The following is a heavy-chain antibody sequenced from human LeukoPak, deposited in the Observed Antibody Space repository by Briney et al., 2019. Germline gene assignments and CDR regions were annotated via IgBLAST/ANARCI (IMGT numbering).Heavy chain of an antibody. CDR2: IYYSGST. Sequence: PPETLSLTCAVSGGSISSYYWSWIRQPPGKGLEWIGYIYYSGSTNYNPSLKSRVTISVDTSKNQFSLKLSSVTAADTAVYYCARDGRGWFDPWGQGTLVTVSS. CDR1: GGSISSYY. J-gene: IGHJ5*02. CDR3: ARDGRGWFDP. V-gene: IGHV4-59*01.